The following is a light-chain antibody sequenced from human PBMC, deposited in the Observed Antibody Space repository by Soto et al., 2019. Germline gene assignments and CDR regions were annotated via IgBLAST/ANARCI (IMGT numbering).Light chain of an antibody. J-gene: IGLJ3*02. CDR2: TNN. Sequence: QSVLTQPPSASGTPGQRVTISCSGSSSNIGNNYVYWYQQLPATAPKLLIYTNNQRPSGVPDRFSGSKSGTSASLAISGLRSEDEADYYCAAWDDSLSGWVFGGGTKVTVL. V-gene: IGLV1-47*02. CDR3: AAWDDSLSGWV. CDR1: SSNIGNNY.